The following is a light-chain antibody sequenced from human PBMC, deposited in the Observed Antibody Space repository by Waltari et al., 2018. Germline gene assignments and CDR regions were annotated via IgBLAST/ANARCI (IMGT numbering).Light chain of an antibody. CDR3: QQYYTNPRT. CDR2: WAS. V-gene: IGKV4-1*01. Sequence: DIVMTQSPDSLAVSLGERATINCKSTPSVLYSSNNKNYVAWYQQKAGQPPKLLIYWASTRQSGVPDRFSGSGSGTDFTLTISSLQAEDVAVYHCQQYYTNPRTFGQGTKVEIK. J-gene: IGKJ1*01. CDR1: PSVLYSSNNKNY.